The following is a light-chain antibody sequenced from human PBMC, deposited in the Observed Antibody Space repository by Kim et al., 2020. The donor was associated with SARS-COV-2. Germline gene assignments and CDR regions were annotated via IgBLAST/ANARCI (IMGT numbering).Light chain of an antibody. CDR3: ETWDSDTRV. CDR1: SGHRSYI. CDR2: VDGTGTY. J-gene: IGLJ3*02. Sequence: SVKLTCTPRSGHRSYINGWHQQQPGKAPRFLMKVDGTGTYTKGSGIPDRFSGSSSGADRYLTISTLQSEDEADYYCETWDSDTRVFGGGTKLTVL. V-gene: IGLV4-60*03.